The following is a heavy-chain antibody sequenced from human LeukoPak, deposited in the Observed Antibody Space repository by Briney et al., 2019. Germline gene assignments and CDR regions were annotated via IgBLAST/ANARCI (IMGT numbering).Heavy chain of an antibody. D-gene: IGHD3-22*01. J-gene: IGHJ4*02. Sequence: GESLQISCKGSGYSFTSYWIGWVRQMPGKGLEWMGIIYPGDSDTRYSPSFQGQVTISADKSISTAYLQWSSLKASDTAMYYCARWEHYYDSSGYSTSLGFDYWGQGTLVTVSS. CDR1: GYSFTSYW. CDR3: ARWEHYYDSSGYSTSLGFDY. CDR2: IYPGDSDT. V-gene: IGHV5-51*01.